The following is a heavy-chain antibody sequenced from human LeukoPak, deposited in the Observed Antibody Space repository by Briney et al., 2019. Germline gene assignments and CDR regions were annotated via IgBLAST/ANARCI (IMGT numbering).Heavy chain of an antibody. V-gene: IGHV1-69*04. CDR2: IIPILGIA. D-gene: IGHD2-15*01. CDR3: ARDVVVVAATPSGFDY. CDR1: GGTFSSYA. J-gene: IGHJ4*02. Sequence: SVKVSCKASGGTFSSYAISWVRQAPGQGLEWMGRIIPILGIANYAQEFQGRVTITADKSTSTAYMELSSLRSEDTAVYYCARDVVVVAATPSGFDYWGQGTLVTVSS.